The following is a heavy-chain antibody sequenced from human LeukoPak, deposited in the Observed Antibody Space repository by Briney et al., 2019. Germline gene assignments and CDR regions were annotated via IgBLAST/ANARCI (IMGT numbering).Heavy chain of an antibody. Sequence: ASVKVSCKASGYTFTSYYMHWARQAPGQGLEWMGIIDPSGGSTRYAQKFQGRVTMTRDTSTRTVYMELSSLRSEDTAVYYCARMVYCSSISCSYYYYYMDVWGKGTTVTVSS. J-gene: IGHJ6*03. CDR1: GYTFTSYY. CDR2: IDPSGGST. D-gene: IGHD2-2*01. V-gene: IGHV1-46*01. CDR3: ARMVYCSSISCSYYYYYMDV.